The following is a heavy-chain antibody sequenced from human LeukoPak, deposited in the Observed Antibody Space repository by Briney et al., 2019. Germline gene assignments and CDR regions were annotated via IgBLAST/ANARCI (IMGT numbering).Heavy chain of an antibody. CDR3: ATLEWELPNDAFDI. CDR2: ISSSSSYI. J-gene: IGHJ3*02. Sequence: GGSLRLSCAASGFTFSSYSMNWLRQALGKGLEWVSSISSSSSYIYYADSVKGRFTISRDNAKNSLYLQMNSLRAEDTAVYYCATLEWELPNDAFDILGQGTMVAVSS. V-gene: IGHV3-21*01. CDR1: GFTFSSYS. D-gene: IGHD1-26*01.